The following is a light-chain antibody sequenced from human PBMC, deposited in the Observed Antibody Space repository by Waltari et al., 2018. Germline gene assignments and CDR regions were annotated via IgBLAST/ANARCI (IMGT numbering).Light chain of an antibody. J-gene: IGKJ4*01. CDR3: QHYGTFPFT. CDR1: HDIGNF. V-gene: IGKV1-33*01. CDR2: HAS. Sequence: DIQLTQSPRSLPASIGDRVTITCQASHDIGNFLNWLQHKPGQANRVLIYHASDLEAGVPSRFSGSRSGTEFTLTISSLEPEDVATYSCQHYGTFPFTFGGGTKVEI.